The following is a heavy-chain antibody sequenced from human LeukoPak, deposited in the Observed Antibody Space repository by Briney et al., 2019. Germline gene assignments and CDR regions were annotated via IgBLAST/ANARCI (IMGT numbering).Heavy chain of an antibody. CDR2: INSDGSST. V-gene: IGHV3-74*01. Sequence: GGSLRLSCAASGFTFSSYWMHWVRQAPGKGLVWVSRINSDGSSTSYADSVKGRFTIYRDNAKNTLYLQMNSLRAEDTAVYYCARDSYGAIFDYWGQGTLVTVSS. J-gene: IGHJ4*02. CDR1: GFTFSSYW. CDR3: ARDSYGAIFDY. D-gene: IGHD4-17*01.